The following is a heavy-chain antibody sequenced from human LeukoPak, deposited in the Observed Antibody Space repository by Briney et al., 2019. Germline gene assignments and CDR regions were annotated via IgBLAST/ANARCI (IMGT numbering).Heavy chain of an antibody. Sequence: GGSLRLSCAASGFTFSSYWMSWVRQAPGKGLEWVANIKQDGSEKYYVDSVKGRFTISRDNAKNSLYLQMNSLRAEDTAVYYCAKVVTMVRGVILYYYGMDVWGQGTTVTVSS. CDR2: IKQDGSEK. CDR3: AKVVTMVRGVILYYYGMDV. D-gene: IGHD3-10*01. CDR1: GFTFSSYW. V-gene: IGHV3-7*01. J-gene: IGHJ6*02.